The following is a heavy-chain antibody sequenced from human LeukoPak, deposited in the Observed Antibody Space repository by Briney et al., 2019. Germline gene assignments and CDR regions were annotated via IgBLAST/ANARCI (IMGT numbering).Heavy chain of an antibody. V-gene: IGHV1-2*06. CDR2: INPNSGRT. CDR3: ARSEIGTTVTTFDY. D-gene: IGHD4-17*01. CDR1: GYTFTGYY. J-gene: IGHJ4*02. Sequence: ASVKVSCKASGYTFTGYYMHWVRQAPGQGLEWMGRINPNSGRTNYAQKFQGRVTMTRDTSISTAYMELSRLRSDDTAVYYCARSEIGTTVTTFDYWGQGTLVTVSS.